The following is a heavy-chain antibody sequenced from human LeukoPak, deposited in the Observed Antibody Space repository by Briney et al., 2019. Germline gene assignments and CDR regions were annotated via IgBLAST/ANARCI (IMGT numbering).Heavy chain of an antibody. CDR3: ARLLEEAYHYGMDV. V-gene: IGHV1-69*13. Sequence: SVKVSCMASGGTFSGYAICWVRQAPGQGLEWMGGIIPIFGTANYAQKFQGRVTITADESTSTAYMELSSLRSEDTAVYYCARLLEEAYHYGMDVWGKGTTVTVSS. J-gene: IGHJ6*04. D-gene: IGHD2-15*01. CDR2: IIPIFGTA. CDR1: GGTFSGYA.